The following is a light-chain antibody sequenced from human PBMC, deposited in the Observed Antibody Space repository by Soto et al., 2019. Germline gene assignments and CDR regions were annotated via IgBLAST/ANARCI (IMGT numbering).Light chain of an antibody. J-gene: IGKJ5*01. V-gene: IGKV3D-15*01. CDR3: QHYNNWPPIT. CDR2: GAS. CDR1: QTVSNN. Sequence: DIVMTQSPATLSVSPGERVTLSCRASQTVSNNYLAWCQQKPGQAPRVIMYGASRRATGIPDRFSGGGSGTEFTLTTGSLQYEDFAVYFCQHYNNWPPITFGQGTRLEIK.